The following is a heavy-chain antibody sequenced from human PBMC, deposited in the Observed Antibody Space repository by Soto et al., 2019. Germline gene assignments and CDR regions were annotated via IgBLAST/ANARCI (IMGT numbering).Heavy chain of an antibody. CDR3: ASSDSSSRYYYYYGMDV. D-gene: IGHD6-6*01. V-gene: IGHV1-69*01. CDR1: GGTFSSYA. CDR2: IIPIFGTA. Sequence: QVQLVQSGAEVKKPGSSVNVSCKASGGTFSSYAISWVRQAPGQGLEWMGGIIPIFGTANYAQKFQGRVTITADESTSTAYMELSSLRSEDTAVYYCASSDSSSRYYYYYGMDVWGQGTTVTVSS. J-gene: IGHJ6*02.